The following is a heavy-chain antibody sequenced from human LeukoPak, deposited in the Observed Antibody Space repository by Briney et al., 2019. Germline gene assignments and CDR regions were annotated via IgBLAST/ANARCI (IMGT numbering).Heavy chain of an antibody. CDR2: INPNSGGT. J-gene: IGHJ5*02. Sequence: ASVKVSCKASGYTFTGYYMHWVRQAPGQGLEWMGWINPNSGGTNYAQKFQGRVTMTRDTSISTAYMELSRLRSDDTAVYYCAREKSIAVAGTRLGFVPWGQGTLVTVSS. CDR1: GYTFTGYY. D-gene: IGHD6-19*01. V-gene: IGHV1-2*02. CDR3: AREKSIAVAGTRLGFVP.